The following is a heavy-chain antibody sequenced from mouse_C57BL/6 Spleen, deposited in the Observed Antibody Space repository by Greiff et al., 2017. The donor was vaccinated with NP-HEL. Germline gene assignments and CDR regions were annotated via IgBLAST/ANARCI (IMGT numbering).Heavy chain of an antibody. Sequence: EVQGVESGGGLVKPGGSLKLSCAASGFTFSDYGMHWVRQAPEKGLEWVAYISSGSSTIYYADTVKGRFTISRDNAKNTLFLQMTSLRSEDTAMYYCARQEPLRDFDVWGTGTTVTVSS. CDR3: ARQEPLRDFDV. V-gene: IGHV5-17*01. CDR2: ISSGSSTI. D-gene: IGHD6-1*01. CDR1: GFTFSDYG. J-gene: IGHJ1*03.